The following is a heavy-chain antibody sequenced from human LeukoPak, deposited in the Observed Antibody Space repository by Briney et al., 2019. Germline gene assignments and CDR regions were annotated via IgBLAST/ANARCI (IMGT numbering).Heavy chain of an antibody. CDR1: GLTVFTNY. Sequence: GGSLRLSCTASGLTVFTNYMSWVRQAPGKGLEWVSLISSGGGTYYADSVRDRFTISRDNSKNTLYLQMNNLRAEDTAVYYCARDWGNWNYDYWGQGSLVTVSS. J-gene: IGHJ4*02. CDR3: ARDWGNWNYDY. D-gene: IGHD1-7*01. CDR2: ISSGGGT. V-gene: IGHV3-66*01.